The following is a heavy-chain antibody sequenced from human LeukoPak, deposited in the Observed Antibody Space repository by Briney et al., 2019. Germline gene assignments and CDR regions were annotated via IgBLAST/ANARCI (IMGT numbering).Heavy chain of an antibody. CDR1: GGSISSYY. CDR2: IYYSGST. D-gene: IGHD6-19*01. Sequence: SETLSLTCTVSGGSISSYYWSWIRQPPGKGVEWSGNIYYSGSTKYNPSLKSRVSISVDTSKNQFSLKLSSVTAADTAVYYCARPYRSGWHGSFEYWGQGSVVTVSS. CDR3: ARPYRSGWHGSFEY. V-gene: IGHV4-59*01. J-gene: IGHJ4*02.